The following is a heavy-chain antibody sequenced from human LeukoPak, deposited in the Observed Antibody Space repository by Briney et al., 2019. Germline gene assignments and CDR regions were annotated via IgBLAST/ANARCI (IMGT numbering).Heavy chain of an antibody. V-gene: IGHV1-3*01. D-gene: IGHD3-10*01. CDR2: VNAGNGNT. CDR1: GYPFTSYG. CDR3: AREGLWFGELLSGGKDY. J-gene: IGHJ4*02. Sequence: ALGKGSCKGFGYPFTSYGMDWVGQAPGQRPGGMGLVNAGNGNTKYSQKFQGRVTITRDTSASTAYMELSSLRSEDTAVYYCAREGLWFGELLSGGKDYWGQGTLVTVSS.